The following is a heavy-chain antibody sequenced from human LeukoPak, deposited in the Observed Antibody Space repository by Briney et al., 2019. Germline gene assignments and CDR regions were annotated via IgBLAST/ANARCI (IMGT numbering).Heavy chain of an antibody. CDR3: ARDHSRFGELPHDY. CDR1: GGTFSSYA. V-gene: IGHV1-69*04. D-gene: IGHD3-10*02. Sequence: GVSVKVSCKASGGTFSSYAISWVRQAPGQGLEWMGRIIPILGIANYAQKFQGRVTITADKSTSTAYMELSSLRSEDTAVYYCARDHSRFGELPHDYWGQGTLVTASS. J-gene: IGHJ4*02. CDR2: IIPILGIA.